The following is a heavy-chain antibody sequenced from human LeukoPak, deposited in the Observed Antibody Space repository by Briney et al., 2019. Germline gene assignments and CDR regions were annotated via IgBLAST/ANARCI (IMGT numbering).Heavy chain of an antibody. CDR1: GGSISSGSYY. V-gene: IGHV4-61*02. D-gene: IGHD3-10*01. CDR2: IYTSGST. CDR3: ARDLWFGASRAFNI. Sequence: SETLSLTCTVSGGSISSGSYYWSWIRQPAGKGLEWIGRIYTSGSTNYNPSLKSRVTISVDTSKNQFSLKLSSVTAADMAVYYCARDLWFGASRAFNIWGQGTMVIVSS. J-gene: IGHJ3*02.